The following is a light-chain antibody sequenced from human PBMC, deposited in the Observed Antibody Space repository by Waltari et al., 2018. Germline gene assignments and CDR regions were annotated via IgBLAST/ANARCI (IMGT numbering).Light chain of an antibody. V-gene: IGLV3-9*01. CDR1: NIGSKN. J-gene: IGLJ3*02. Sequence: SYDLTQPRSVSVALGQTAKITCGGNNIGSKNVHWYQQRPGQAPVVVIYRDTNRPSGIPDRFSGSNQGNTATLTISRAQAVDEADYYCQVWDSSNVVFGGGATLTVL. CDR2: RDT. CDR3: QVWDSSNVV.